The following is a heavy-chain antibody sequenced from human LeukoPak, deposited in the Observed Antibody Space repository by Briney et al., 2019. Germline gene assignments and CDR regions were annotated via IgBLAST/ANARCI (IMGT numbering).Heavy chain of an antibody. V-gene: IGHV1-69*13. J-gene: IGHJ3*02. D-gene: IGHD3-22*01. CDR1: GGTFSSYA. CDR2: IIPIFGTA. Sequence: ASVKVSCKASGGTFSSYAISWVRQAPGQGLEWMGGIIPIFGTANYAQKFQGRVTITADESTSTAYMELSSLRSEDTAVYYCATRNSLDYYDSSANDAFDIWGQGTMVTVSS. CDR3: ATRNSLDYYDSSANDAFDI.